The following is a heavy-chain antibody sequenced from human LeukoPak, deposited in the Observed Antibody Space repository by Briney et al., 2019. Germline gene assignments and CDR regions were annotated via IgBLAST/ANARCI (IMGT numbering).Heavy chain of an antibody. CDR1: GYTFTGYY. V-gene: IGHV1-2*02. Sequence: ASVKVSCKTSGYTFTGYYMHWVRQAPGQGLEWMGWINPNSGTTNYAQKFQGRVTMTRDTSLTTAYMEMSRLGSDDTAVYYCARELGDTTDYWGQGTLVTVSS. CDR2: INPNSGTT. J-gene: IGHJ4*02. D-gene: IGHD5-12*01. CDR3: ARELGDTTDY.